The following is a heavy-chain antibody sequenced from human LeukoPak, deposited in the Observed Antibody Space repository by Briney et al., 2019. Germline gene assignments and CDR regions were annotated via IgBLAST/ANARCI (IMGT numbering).Heavy chain of an antibody. Sequence: ASVKVSCKASGYTFTSDDINWVRRATGQGLEWMGWMDPKSGSTGYAQKFQGRVTMTRNIAISTAYLEISSLRPEDTAVYYCARYGADTVGSGDAFDMWGQGTMVIVSS. CDR1: GYTFTSDD. CDR2: MDPKSGST. V-gene: IGHV1-8*01. D-gene: IGHD3-10*01. J-gene: IGHJ3*02. CDR3: ARYGADTVGSGDAFDM.